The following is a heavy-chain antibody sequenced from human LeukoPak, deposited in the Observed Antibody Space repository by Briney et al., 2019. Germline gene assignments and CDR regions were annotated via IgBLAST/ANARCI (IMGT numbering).Heavy chain of an antibody. D-gene: IGHD2-2*03. Sequence: ASVKVSCKTSGYIFTDYYIHWIRQAPGQGLEWMGWINPKTGDTNSAQRFQRWVTMTRDTAISTAYMELNRLALDDTAVYYCARVVYSHGYCDRVTCPNWFDPWGQGTLVTVSS. CDR2: INPKTGDT. CDR1: GYIFTDYY. V-gene: IGHV1-2*04. J-gene: IGHJ5*02. CDR3: ARVVYSHGYCDRVTCPNWFDP.